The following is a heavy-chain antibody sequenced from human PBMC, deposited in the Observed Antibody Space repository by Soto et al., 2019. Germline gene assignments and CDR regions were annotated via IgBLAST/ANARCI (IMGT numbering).Heavy chain of an antibody. CDR3: VRGSKDSYPGSRIFDF. CDR2: IKQDGSEK. J-gene: IGHJ4*02. CDR1: GFTFSSYW. V-gene: IGHV3-7*03. D-gene: IGHD3-10*01. Sequence: EVQLVESGGGLVQPGGSLRLSCAASGFTFSSYWMSWVRQAPGKGLEWVANIKQDGSEKYYVDSVKGRFTISRDNAKNSLYLQMNSLRAEDTAIYFCVRGSKDSYPGSRIFDFWGRGTLVTVSS.